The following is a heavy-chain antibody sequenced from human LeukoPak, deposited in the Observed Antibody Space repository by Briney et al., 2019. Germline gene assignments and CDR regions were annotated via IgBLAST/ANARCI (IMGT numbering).Heavy chain of an antibody. J-gene: IGHJ3*02. D-gene: IGHD6-19*01. CDR3: ARVDKAVAGFAFDI. Sequence: SVKVSCKASGGTFSSYAISWVRQAPGQGLEWMGGIIPIFGTANYAQKFQGSVTITTDESTSTAYMELSSLRSEDTAVYYCARVDKAVAGFAFDIWGQGTMVTVSS. CDR1: GGTFSSYA. V-gene: IGHV1-69*05. CDR2: IIPIFGTA.